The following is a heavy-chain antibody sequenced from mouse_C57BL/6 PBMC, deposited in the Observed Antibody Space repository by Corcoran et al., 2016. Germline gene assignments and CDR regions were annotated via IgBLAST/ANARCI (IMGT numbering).Heavy chain of an antibody. D-gene: IGHD1-1*01. Sequence: QVQLKQSGAELVRPGASVKLSCKASGYTFTDYYINWVKQRPGQGLEWIARIYPGSGNTYFNEKFKGKATLTAEKSSSTAYMQLSSLTSEDSAVYFCAREDTTSFDYWGQGTTLTVSS. CDR3: AREDTTSFDY. CDR1: GYTFTDYY. CDR2: IYPGSGNT. J-gene: IGHJ2*01. V-gene: IGHV1-76*01.